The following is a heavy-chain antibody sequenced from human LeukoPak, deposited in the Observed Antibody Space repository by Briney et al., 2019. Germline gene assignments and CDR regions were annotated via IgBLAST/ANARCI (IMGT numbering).Heavy chain of an antibody. CDR2: IYCSGST. CDR3: AREYSSSSGRRAFDI. V-gene: IGHV4-61*05. D-gene: IGHD6-6*01. J-gene: IGHJ3*02. CDR1: GDSISSSTYY. Sequence: PSETLSLTCTVSGDSISSSTYYWSWIRQPPGKGLEWIGYIYCSGSTNYNPSLKSRLTISIDTSENQFSLKLSSVTATDTAVYYCAREYSSSSGRRAFDIWGQGTMVTVSS.